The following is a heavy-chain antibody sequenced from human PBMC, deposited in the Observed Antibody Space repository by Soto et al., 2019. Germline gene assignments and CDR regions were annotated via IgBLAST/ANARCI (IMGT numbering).Heavy chain of an antibody. CDR2: INNDGSGR. J-gene: IGHJ4*02. D-gene: IGHD3-10*01. CDR3: VRDWFGEAR. CDR1: GFTFNRYW. V-gene: IGHV3-74*01. Sequence: GGSLRLSCAASGFTFNRYWMIWVRQVPGRGLVWVSRINNDGSGRIYADSVKGRFTVSRDNAKNTLYLQMNSLRVEDTAGYYCVRDWFGEARWGKATLVTVSS.